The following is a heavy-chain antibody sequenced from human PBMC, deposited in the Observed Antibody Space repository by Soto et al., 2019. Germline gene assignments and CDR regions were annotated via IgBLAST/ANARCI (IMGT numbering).Heavy chain of an antibody. CDR1: GFTFDDYA. D-gene: IGHD6-19*01. CDR2: ISWNSGSI. CDR3: AKDIRDSSGWYYFDY. J-gene: IGHJ4*02. Sequence: VQLVESGGGLVQPGRSLRLSCAASGFTFDDYAMHWVRQAPGKGLEWVSGISWNSGSIGYADSVKGRFTISRDNAKNSLYLQMNSLRAEDTALYYCAKDIRDSSGWYYFDYWGQGTLVTVSA. V-gene: IGHV3-9*01.